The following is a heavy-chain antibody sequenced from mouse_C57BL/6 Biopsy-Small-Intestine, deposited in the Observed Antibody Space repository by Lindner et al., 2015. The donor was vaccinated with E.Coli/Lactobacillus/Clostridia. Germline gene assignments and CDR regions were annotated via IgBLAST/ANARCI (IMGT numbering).Heavy chain of an antibody. D-gene: IGHD2-12*01. J-gene: IGHJ3*01. Sequence: VQLQESGAELVKPGASVKISCKASGYSFTGYNMNWVKQSHGKSLEWIGRISPYNGDSLYNQKFKGKATLTVDKSSSTAYMELHSLTSEDSAVYYCARSGSYYSYGTYWGQGTLVTVSA. CDR3: ARSGSYYSYGTY. CDR2: ISPYNGDS. CDR1: GYSFTGYN. V-gene: IGHV1-37*01.